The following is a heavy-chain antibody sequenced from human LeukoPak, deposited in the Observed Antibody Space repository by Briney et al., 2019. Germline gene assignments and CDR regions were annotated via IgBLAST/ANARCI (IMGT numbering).Heavy chain of an antibody. CDR1: GFTFSSYG. J-gene: IGHJ6*03. V-gene: IGHV3-30*02. CDR2: IRYDGSNK. CDR3: ARRDYYFYSMDV. Sequence: GGSLRLSCAASGFTFSSYGLHWVRQAPGKGLEWVAFIRYDGSNKYYADSMQGRFTVSRDNAKNSLYLQINNLRAEDTAVYFCARRDYYFYSMDVWGKGTTVTVSS.